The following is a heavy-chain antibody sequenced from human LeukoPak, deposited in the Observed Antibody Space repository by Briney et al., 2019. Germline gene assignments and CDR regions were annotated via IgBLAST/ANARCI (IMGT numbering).Heavy chain of an antibody. V-gene: IGHV3-7*01. CDR3: ASPPYPFPTGAFDY. J-gene: IGHJ4*02. D-gene: IGHD4-17*01. CDR1: GFTFSSYW. Sequence: GGSLRLSCAASGFTFSSYWMSWVRQAPGRGLEWVANIKQDGSEKYYVDSVKGRFTISRDNAKNSLYLQMNSLRAEDTAVYYCASPPYPFPTGAFDYWGQGTLVTVSS. CDR2: IKQDGSEK.